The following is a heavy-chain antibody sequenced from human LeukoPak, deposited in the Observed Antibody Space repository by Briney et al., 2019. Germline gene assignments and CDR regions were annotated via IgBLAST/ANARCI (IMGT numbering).Heavy chain of an antibody. Sequence: SQTLSLTCVISGDSVSSNSAAWNWIRQYPSRGLEWLGRTYYRSKWYNDYAVSVRSRITISPDTSKNQFSLHLNSVTPEDTAVYYCVRDSGYGLDAFDIWDQGTMVTVSS. CDR3: VRDSGYGLDAFDI. CDR1: GDSVSSNSAA. CDR2: TYYRSKWYN. D-gene: IGHD5-12*01. V-gene: IGHV6-1*01. J-gene: IGHJ3*02.